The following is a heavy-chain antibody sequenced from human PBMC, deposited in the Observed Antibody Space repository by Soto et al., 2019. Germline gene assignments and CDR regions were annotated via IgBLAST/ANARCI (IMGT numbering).Heavy chain of an antibody. CDR3: AHTWGLPFDY. V-gene: IGHV2-5*02. D-gene: IGHD3-16*01. CDR1: GFSLRTTGVG. CDR2: IYWDDNK. J-gene: IGHJ4*02. Sequence: QITLKESGPTLVKPTQTLTLTCTYSGFSLRTTGVGVGWIRQPPGKALEWLGIIYWDDNKRYSPSLKSRLTLTNDVSKSQVVLTMTNMEPVDTATYYCAHTWGLPFDYWGQGTRVIVSS.